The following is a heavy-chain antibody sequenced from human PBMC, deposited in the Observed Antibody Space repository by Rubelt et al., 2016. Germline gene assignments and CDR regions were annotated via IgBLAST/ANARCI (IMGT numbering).Heavy chain of an antibody. CDR1: GGSFSGYY. Sequence: QVQLQQWGAGLLKPSETLSLTCAVYGGSFSGYYWSWIRQPPGKGLEWIGDINHSGSTNYNPSLKSRVTISIHTSKKQFSLKLDSVTAADTAVYYCARSGDIGDHYATMDLWGRGTLVTVSS. V-gene: IGHV4-34*01. J-gene: IGHJ2*01. D-gene: IGHD5-24*01. CDR3: ARSGDIGDHYATMDL. CDR2: INHSGST.